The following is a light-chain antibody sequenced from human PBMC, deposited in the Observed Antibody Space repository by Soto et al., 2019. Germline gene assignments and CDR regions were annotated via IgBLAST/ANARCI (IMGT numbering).Light chain of an antibody. CDR3: QHYHSWPIT. V-gene: IGKV3-15*01. CDR1: QSVSSH. Sequence: IVLTQSPATLSVSPGEGATVSCRASQSVSSHLAWYQHKPGQAPRLLFYDASTRATGIPARFSGSGSGTEFTLTISSLQSEDFAVYYCQHYHSWPITFGQGTRLEIK. J-gene: IGKJ5*01. CDR2: DAS.